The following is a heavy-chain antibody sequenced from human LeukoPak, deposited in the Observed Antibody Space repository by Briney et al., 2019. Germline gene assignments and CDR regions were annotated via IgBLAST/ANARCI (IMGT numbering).Heavy chain of an antibody. CDR2: INPSGSDT. V-gene: IGHV1-46*01. D-gene: IGHD6-13*01. CDR1: GYTFSSYG. Sequence: EASVKVSCKASGYTFSSYGITWVRQAPGQGLEWMGIINPSGSDTIYAQKFQGRVTMTRDTSTSTVDMELSSLRSEDTAVYYCAREGPGTGKYFDYWGQGTLVTVSS. CDR3: AREGPGTGKYFDY. J-gene: IGHJ4*02.